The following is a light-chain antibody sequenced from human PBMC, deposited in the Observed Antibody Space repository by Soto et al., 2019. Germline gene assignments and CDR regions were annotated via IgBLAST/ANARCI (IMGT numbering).Light chain of an antibody. CDR2: RTS. CDR3: QEYNGRSS. CDR1: QNVDGD. J-gene: IGKJ1*01. V-gene: IGKV3-15*01. Sequence: EGVTTQSPATLSVSPGERATLSCRASQNVDGDLAWYQQKPGQAPRLLIYRTSTRANGTPVRFSGSGPGTEFTLTISSLQSEDFAVYYCQEYNGRSSFGQGTKVEIK.